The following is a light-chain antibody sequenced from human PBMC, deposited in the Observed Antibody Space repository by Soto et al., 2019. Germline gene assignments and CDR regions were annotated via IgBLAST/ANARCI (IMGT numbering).Light chain of an antibody. V-gene: IGLV2-14*01. J-gene: IGLJ2*01. CDR1: SSDIGGYIY. CDR3: TSYTSSSTLF. CDR2: EVS. Sequence: QSALTQPASVSGSPGQSVTISCTGTSSDIGGYIYVSWYQHHPGKAPKLLIYEVSNRPSGVSNRFSGSKSGNTASLTISGLQPEDEGNYYCTSYTSSSTLFFGGGTKLTVL.